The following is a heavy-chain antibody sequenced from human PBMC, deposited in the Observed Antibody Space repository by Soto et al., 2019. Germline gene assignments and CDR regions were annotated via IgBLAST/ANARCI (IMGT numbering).Heavy chain of an antibody. J-gene: IGHJ4*02. D-gene: IGHD6-6*01. Sequence: VQLVETGGGLIQPGGSLRLSCAASGFTVSGNYMSWVRQAPGKGLEWVSVIYNGGGTYYADSVKGRFTISRDNSKTTLYLQMSSLRAEDTAVYYCASTRGSSYDYWGQGTLVTVSS. CDR1: GFTVSGNY. V-gene: IGHV3-53*02. CDR3: ASTRGSSYDY. CDR2: IYNGGGT.